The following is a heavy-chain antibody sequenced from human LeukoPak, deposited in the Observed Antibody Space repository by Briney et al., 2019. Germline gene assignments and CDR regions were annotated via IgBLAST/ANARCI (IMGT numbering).Heavy chain of an antibody. Sequence: SETLSLTCTVSGGSISSYYWSWIRQPPGKGLEWIGYIYYSGSTNYNPSLKSRVTISVDTSKNQFSLKLSSVTAADTAEYYCARWSVGGDYVFLDYWGQGTLVTVSS. D-gene: IGHD4-17*01. CDR1: GGSISSYY. V-gene: IGHV4-59*01. CDR3: ARWSVGGDYVFLDY. CDR2: IYYSGST. J-gene: IGHJ4*02.